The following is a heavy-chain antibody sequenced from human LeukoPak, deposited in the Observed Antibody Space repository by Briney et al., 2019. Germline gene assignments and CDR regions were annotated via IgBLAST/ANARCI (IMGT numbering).Heavy chain of an antibody. D-gene: IGHD5/OR15-5a*01. CDR3: ARDASVSADY. V-gene: IGHV1-2*06. Sequence: ASVKVSCKASGYTFTGYYMHWVRQAPGQGLEWMGRIDSNSGGTSYAQNFQGRVTMTRDTSISTAYMDLTRLTSDDTAVYYCARDASVSADYWGQGTLVTVSS. CDR1: GYTFTGYY. J-gene: IGHJ4*02. CDR2: IDSNSGGT.